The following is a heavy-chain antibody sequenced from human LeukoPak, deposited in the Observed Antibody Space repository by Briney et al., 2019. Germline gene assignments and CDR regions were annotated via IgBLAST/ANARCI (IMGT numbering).Heavy chain of an antibody. D-gene: IGHD6-19*01. V-gene: IGHV3-23*01. CDR3: ARTYSSGWYNGYDP. CDR1: GFTFSSYA. CDR2: ISGSGDSI. J-gene: IGHJ5*02. Sequence: SGGSLRLSCAASGFTFSSYAMSWVRQAPGKGLEWASGISGSGDSIHFADSVKGRFTISRDNSKNTLYLQMNSLRAEDTAVYYCARTYSSGWYNGYDPWGQGTLVTVSS.